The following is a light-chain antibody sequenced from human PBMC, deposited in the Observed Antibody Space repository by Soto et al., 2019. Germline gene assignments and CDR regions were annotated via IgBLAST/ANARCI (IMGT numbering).Light chain of an antibody. CDR3: SSDGRRSTFV. J-gene: IGLJ1*01. Sequence: QSVLTQPPSASGSPGQSVTISCTGTNRDVGTHNYVSWYQQYPGKAPKLLIYDVVKRPSGLPHRFSGSKSGNTPSLTVSGHHADDEDYYYCSSDGRRSTFVFGTGTKLTVL. V-gene: IGLV2-8*01. CDR2: DVV. CDR1: NRDVGTHNY.